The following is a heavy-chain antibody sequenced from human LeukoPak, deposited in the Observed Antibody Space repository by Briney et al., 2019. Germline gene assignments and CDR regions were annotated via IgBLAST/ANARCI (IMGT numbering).Heavy chain of an antibody. CDR3: ARVVYSYGFFDY. V-gene: IGHV4-59*01. CDR2: IYYSGST. CDR1: GGSISSYY. Sequence: SETLSLTCTVSGGSISSYYWSWLRQPPGKGLEWIGYIYYSGSTNYNPSLKSRVTISVDTSKNQFSLKLGSVTAADTAVYYCARVVYSYGFFDYWGQGTLVTVSS. D-gene: IGHD5-18*01. J-gene: IGHJ4*02.